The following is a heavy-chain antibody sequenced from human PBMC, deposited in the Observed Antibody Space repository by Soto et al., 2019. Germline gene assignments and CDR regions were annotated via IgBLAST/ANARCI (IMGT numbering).Heavy chain of an antibody. CDR2: IVVGSGNT. J-gene: IGHJ4*02. CDR3: ATDSRGNYAHLGY. D-gene: IGHD4-4*01. V-gene: IGHV1-58*01. CDR1: GFTFTTLV. Sequence: QMQLVQSGPEVKKPGTSVKVSCKASGFTFTTLVVLWVRQARGHPLEWIGWIVVGSGNTNDAQKYQERVTITRDMPTGTAYMEVSGLRSEDTAVYYCATDSRGNYAHLGYWGQGTLVTVSS.